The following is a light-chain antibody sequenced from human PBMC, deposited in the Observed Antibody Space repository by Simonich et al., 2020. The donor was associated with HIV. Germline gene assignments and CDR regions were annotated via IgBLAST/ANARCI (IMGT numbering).Light chain of an antibody. Sequence: EIVMTQSPATLSVSPGERATLSFRASQSVSSSLAWYQQKPGQAPRLLIYGASSRATGIPARFSGSGSGTEFTLTISNMQSEDFTVYYCQQYNNWPPTFGQGTKVEIK. CDR1: QSVSSS. J-gene: IGKJ1*01. CDR2: GAS. V-gene: IGKV3-15*01. CDR3: QQYNNWPPT.